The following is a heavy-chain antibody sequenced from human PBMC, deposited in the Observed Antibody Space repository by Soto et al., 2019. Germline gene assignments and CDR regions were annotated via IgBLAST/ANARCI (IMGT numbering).Heavy chain of an antibody. CDR3: STWGRDGWYTGFF. V-gene: IGHV1-8*01. Sequence: QVQLVQSGAEVKTPGASVKVSCKASGYTFTDYDINWVRQAPGQGLEWVGRMNPSSGKTDYAQNFQARVIMTRDTSISTAYLELSNLGYEDTAVFYCSTWGRDGWYTGFFWGQGTLVTVAS. CDR2: MNPSSGKT. J-gene: IGHJ4*02. D-gene: IGHD6-19*01. CDR1: GYTFTDYD.